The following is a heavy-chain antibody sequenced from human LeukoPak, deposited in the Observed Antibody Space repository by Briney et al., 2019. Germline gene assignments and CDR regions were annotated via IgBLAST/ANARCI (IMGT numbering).Heavy chain of an antibody. J-gene: IGHJ4*02. V-gene: IGHV4-59*01. Sequence: SETLSLTCTVSGGSISSYYWSWIRQPPGKGLEWIGYIYYSGSTNYNPSLKSRVTISVDTSKNQFSLKLSSVTAADTAVYYCARGLDGSGSYYKAMPGYWGQGTLVTVSS. D-gene: IGHD3-10*01. CDR2: IYYSGST. CDR3: ARGLDGSGSYYKAMPGY. CDR1: GGSISSYY.